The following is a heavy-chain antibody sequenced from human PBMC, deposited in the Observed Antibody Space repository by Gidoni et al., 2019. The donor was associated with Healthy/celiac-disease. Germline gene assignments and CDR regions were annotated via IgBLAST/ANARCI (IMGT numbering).Heavy chain of an antibody. D-gene: IGHD6-19*01. V-gene: IGHV1-46*03. CDR1: GYTFTSYY. J-gene: IGHJ4*02. Sequence: QVQLVQSGAEVKKPGASVKVSCKASGYTFTSYYMHWVRQAPGQGLEWMGISTPSGGSTSYAQKFQGRVTMTRDTSTSTVYMELSSLRSEDTAVYYCARVSGGSGWDYWGQGTLVTVSS. CDR3: ARVSGGSGWDY. CDR2: STPSGGST.